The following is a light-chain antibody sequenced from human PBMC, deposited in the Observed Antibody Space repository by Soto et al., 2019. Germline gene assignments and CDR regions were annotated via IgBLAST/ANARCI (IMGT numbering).Light chain of an antibody. J-gene: IGKJ1*01. Sequence: DIQMTQSPSTLSASVGDRVTITCRASQSISSWLAWYQQKPGKAPKLLIYKAPSLESGLPSRFSGSGSWTEHTLTISSLQPDDFPTYYCHQYNSYCTYGQGTKVEIK. CDR2: KAP. V-gene: IGKV1-5*03. CDR3: HQYNSYCT. CDR1: QSISSW.